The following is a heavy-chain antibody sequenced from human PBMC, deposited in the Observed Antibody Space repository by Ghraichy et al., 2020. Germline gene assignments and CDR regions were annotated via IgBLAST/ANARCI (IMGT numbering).Heavy chain of an antibody. J-gene: IGHJ6*02. CDR1: GGSISDYS. Sequence: SETLSLTCTVSGGSISDYSWSWNRQSPGKGLEWIGYIYHTGKAFYNASLKSRVTMSVDMSKNQFSLNLRSVTAADTAVYYGARDVGYGRLDVWGQGTTVVVSS. CDR2: IYHTGKA. D-gene: IGHD6-13*01. CDR3: ARDVGYGRLDV. V-gene: IGHV4-30-2*06.